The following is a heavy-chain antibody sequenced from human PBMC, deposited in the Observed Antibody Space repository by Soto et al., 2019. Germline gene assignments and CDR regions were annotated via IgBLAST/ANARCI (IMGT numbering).Heavy chain of an antibody. CDR1: GSDFSTYS. J-gene: IGHJ4*02. Sequence: GSLRLSCRASGSDFSTYSMNWVRQAPGKGLEWIAYVSMDSDTIHYADSVKGRFTISRDNSKNTLYLQMNSLRAEDTAVYYCAKGPRIAAAGTLDYWGQGTLVTVSS. CDR3: AKGPRIAAAGTLDY. CDR2: VSMDSDTI. D-gene: IGHD6-13*01. V-gene: IGHV3-48*01.